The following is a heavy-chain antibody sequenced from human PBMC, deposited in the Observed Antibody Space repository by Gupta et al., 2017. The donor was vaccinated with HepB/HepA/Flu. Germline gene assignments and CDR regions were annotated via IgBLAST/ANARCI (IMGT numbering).Heavy chain of an antibody. Sequence: QLQLQESGPGLVKPSETLSLTCTVPGGSISGSPPLWGWVRQTPGKGLEWIASIHYSGNTYYNGSFMRRGTISVDTSKHQFSFKLIAVSVEATDASYCERECGDLDAGSKNTWLDPWGQGTLLTVSS. V-gene: IGHV4-39*02. CDR2: IHYSGNT. CDR3: ERECGDLDAGSKNTWLDP. CDR1: GGSISGSPPL. D-gene: IGHD1-26*01. J-gene: IGHJ5*02.